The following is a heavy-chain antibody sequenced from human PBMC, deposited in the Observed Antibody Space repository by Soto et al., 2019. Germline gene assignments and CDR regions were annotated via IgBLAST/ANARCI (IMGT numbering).Heavy chain of an antibody. J-gene: IGHJ5*01. CDR2: IYYSGNT. D-gene: IGHD5-18*01. CDR3: ARIPVDTYMTYWFDP. Sequence: SETLSLTCTVSGDSVTSGDYYWSWIRQPPGKGLEWIGYIYYSGNTNYSPSLKSRVAISLDTSHNQFSLKLSSVTAADTAVYFCARIPVDTYMTYWFDPWGQGTLGTVSS. V-gene: IGHV4-61*08. CDR1: GDSVTSGDYY.